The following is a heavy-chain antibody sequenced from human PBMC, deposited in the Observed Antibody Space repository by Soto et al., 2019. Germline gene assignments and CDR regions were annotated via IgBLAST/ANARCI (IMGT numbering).Heavy chain of an antibody. D-gene: IGHD2-8*01. CDR2: ISYNAGAT. CDR3: TRDPALRAPNF. Sequence: GGSLRLSCAASWFTFDTVAMTWVRHSPGKGLEWVSSISYNAGATYYADSVKGRFTISRDNSKNTLYLEMNNLRAEDTAIYYCTRDPALRAPNFWGQGTLVTVSS. V-gene: IGHV3-23*01. CDR1: WFTFDTVA. J-gene: IGHJ4*02.